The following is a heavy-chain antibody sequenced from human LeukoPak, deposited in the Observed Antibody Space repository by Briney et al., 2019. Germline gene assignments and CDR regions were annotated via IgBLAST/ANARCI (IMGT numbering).Heavy chain of an antibody. CDR1: GGTFSSYA. CDR2: IIPIFGTA. CDR3: ARVPSYGYVFDY. Sequence: ASVKVSCKASGGTFSSYAISWVRQAPGQGLEWMGGIIPIFGTANYAQKFQGRVTITADESTSTAYMELSSLRSEDTAVYYCARVPSYGYVFDYWGQGTLVTVSS. V-gene: IGHV1-69*13. D-gene: IGHD5-18*01. J-gene: IGHJ4*02.